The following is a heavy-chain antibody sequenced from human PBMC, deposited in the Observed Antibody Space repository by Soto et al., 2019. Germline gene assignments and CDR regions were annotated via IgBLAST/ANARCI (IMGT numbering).Heavy chain of an antibody. D-gene: IGHD3-3*01. CDR3: ARAVQGSNYDFWSGYPNFDY. CDR2: IYYSGST. Sequence: SDTLSLTCTVSGGSISSYYWSWIRQPPGKGLEWIGYIYYSGSTNYNPSLKSRVTISVDTSKNQFSLKLSSVTAADTAVYYCARAVQGSNYDFWSGYPNFDYWGQGTLVTVSS. J-gene: IGHJ4*02. CDR1: GGSISSYY. V-gene: IGHV4-59*01.